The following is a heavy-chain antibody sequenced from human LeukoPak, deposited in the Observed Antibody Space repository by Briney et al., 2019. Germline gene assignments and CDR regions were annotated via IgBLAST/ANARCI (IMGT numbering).Heavy chain of an antibody. Sequence: PGGSLRLSCAASGFTFSSYWMHWVRQAPGKGLVWVSYINTDGSRTDYADSVKGRFTISKDNAKNTLFLQMNSLRAEDTAVYFCARDYSPDYWGQGTLVTVAS. J-gene: IGHJ4*02. CDR1: GFTFSSYW. CDR2: INTDGSRT. CDR3: ARDYSPDY. V-gene: IGHV3-74*01. D-gene: IGHD2-21*01.